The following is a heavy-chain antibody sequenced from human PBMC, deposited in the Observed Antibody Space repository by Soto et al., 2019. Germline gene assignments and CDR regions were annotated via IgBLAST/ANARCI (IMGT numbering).Heavy chain of an antibody. V-gene: IGHV4-59*02. D-gene: IGHD1-26*01. CDR1: NVSVSGSY. CDR3: AKDRGGRGPFDP. J-gene: IGHJ5*01. Sequence: SETLSLTCRVSNVSVSGSYWAWIRQPPGKGLEWIGWVYSSGTTKYNPSLKSRVTIPMDTSKNEVFLKLTSVTTSDTAVYFCAKDRGGRGPFDPWGQGTLVTVSS. CDR2: VYSSGTT.